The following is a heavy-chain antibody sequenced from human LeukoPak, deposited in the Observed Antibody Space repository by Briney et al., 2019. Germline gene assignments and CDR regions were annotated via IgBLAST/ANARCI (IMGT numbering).Heavy chain of an antibody. V-gene: IGHV3-23*01. CDR2: ISGSGAST. CDR1: GFTFSSYA. J-gene: IGHJ4*02. D-gene: IGHD3-22*01. Sequence: GGSLRLSCAASGFTFSSYAMSWVRQAPGKGLEWVSAISGSGASTYYADSVKGRFTISRDNSKNTLYLQMNSLRAEDTAVYYCAKVPKYYDSSGYFNYWGQGTLVTVSS. CDR3: AKVPKYYDSSGYFNY.